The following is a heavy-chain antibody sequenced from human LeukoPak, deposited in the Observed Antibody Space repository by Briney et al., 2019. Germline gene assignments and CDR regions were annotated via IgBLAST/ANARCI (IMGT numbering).Heavy chain of an antibody. D-gene: IGHD3-22*01. CDR1: GYTFTGYY. J-gene: IGHJ3*02. CDR2: INPKTGGT. V-gene: IGHV1-2*06. CDR3: ARERLYGFEI. Sequence: ASVKVSCKASGYTFTGYYIHWVRQAPGQGLEWMGRINPKTGGTDYAQKFHGRVTMTRDTSISTVYMELSRLRYDDTAVFYCARERLYGFEIWGQGTMVTVSS.